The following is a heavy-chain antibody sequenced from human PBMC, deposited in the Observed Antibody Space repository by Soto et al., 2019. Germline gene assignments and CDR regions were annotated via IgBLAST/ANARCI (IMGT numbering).Heavy chain of an antibody. CDR3: ARIRHYYDSSGYYEYFDY. V-gene: IGHV3-7*01. CDR1: GFTFSSYW. D-gene: IGHD3-22*01. J-gene: IGHJ4*02. Sequence: EVQLLESGGGLVQPGGSLRLSCAASGFTFSSYWMSWVRQAPGKGLEWVANIKQDGSEKYYVDSVKGRFTISRDNAKNSLYLQMNSLRAEDTAVYYCARIRHYYDSSGYYEYFDYWGQGTLVTVSS. CDR2: IKQDGSEK.